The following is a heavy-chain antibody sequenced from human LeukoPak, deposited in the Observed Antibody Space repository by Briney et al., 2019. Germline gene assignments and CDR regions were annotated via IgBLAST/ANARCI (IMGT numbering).Heavy chain of an antibody. CDR2: IIPILGIA. V-gene: IGHV1-69*04. J-gene: IGHJ4*02. D-gene: IGHD6-6*01. CDR3: ARDRRGYSSSSFDY. Sequence: SVKVSCKASGGTFSSYAISWVRQAPGQGLEWMGRIIPILGIANYAQKFQGGVTITADKSTSTAYMELSSLRSEDTAVYYCARDRRGYSSSSFDYWGQGTLVTVSS. CDR1: GGTFSSYA.